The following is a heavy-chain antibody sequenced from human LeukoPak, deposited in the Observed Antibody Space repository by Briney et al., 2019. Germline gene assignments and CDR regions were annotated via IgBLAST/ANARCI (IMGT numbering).Heavy chain of an antibody. V-gene: IGHV4-59*08. Sequence: NPSETLSLTCTVSGGSISSYYWSWIRQPPGKGLEWIGYIYYSGSTNYNPSLKSRVTISVDTSKNQFSLKLSSVTAADTAVYYCARGDYLSNTPYYFDYWGQGTLVTVSS. CDR3: ARGDYLSNTPYYFDY. CDR1: GGSISSYY. J-gene: IGHJ4*02. CDR2: IYYSGST. D-gene: IGHD4-17*01.